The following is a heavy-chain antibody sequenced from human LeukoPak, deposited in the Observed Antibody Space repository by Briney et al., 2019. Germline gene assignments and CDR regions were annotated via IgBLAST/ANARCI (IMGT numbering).Heavy chain of an antibody. CDR2: IKEDGSEI. D-gene: IGHD3-10*01. Sequence: PGGSLRLSCAASGFNFSTYWMTWVRHVPGKGLEWVANIKEDGSEIYYVDAVKGRFSISRDNAKTSLYLQMNNLSVADTAVYYCVTDQTGRHPYFFDYWGQGTLVTVSS. CDR3: VTDQTGRHPYFFDY. J-gene: IGHJ4*02. CDR1: GFNFSTYW. V-gene: IGHV3-7*01.